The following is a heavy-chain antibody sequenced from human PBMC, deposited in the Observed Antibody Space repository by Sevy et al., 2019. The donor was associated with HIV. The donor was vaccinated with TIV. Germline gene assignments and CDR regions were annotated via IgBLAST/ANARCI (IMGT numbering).Heavy chain of an antibody. CDR3: ATTKDYYDSSGCPFDY. CDR1: GYTHTELS. CDR2: FDPEDGET. D-gene: IGHD3-22*01. J-gene: IGHJ4*02. Sequence: ASVKVSCKVSGYTHTELSMHWVRQAPRKGLEWMGSFDPEDGETIYAQKFQGRVTMTEDTSADTAYMELSSLRSEDTAVYFCATTKDYYDSSGCPFDYWGQGTLVTVSS. V-gene: IGHV1-24*01.